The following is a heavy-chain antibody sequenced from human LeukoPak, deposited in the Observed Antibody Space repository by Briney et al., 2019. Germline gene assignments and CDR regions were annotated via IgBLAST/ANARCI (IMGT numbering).Heavy chain of an antibody. D-gene: IGHD6-19*01. CDR3: AREHSSGWAYFDY. CDR1: GGSISSSSYY. J-gene: IGHJ4*02. Sequence: SETLSLTCTVSGGSISSSSYYWGWIRQPPGKGLEWIGYICYSGSTNYNPSLKSRVTISVDTSKNQFSLKLSSVTAADTAVYYCAREHSSGWAYFDYWGQGTLVTVSS. CDR2: ICYSGST. V-gene: IGHV4-61*01.